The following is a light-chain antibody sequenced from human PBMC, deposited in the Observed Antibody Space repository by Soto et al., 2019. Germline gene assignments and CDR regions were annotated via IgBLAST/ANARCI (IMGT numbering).Light chain of an antibody. CDR2: YDN. V-gene: IGLV3-21*04. CDR3: QVWDRSSDQGV. CDR1: NIGSKS. J-gene: IGLJ2*01. Sequence: SYELTQPPSVSVAPGKTATITCGGNNIGSKSVHWYQQKPGQAPVVVIYYDNDRPSGMPERFSGSNSGNTATLTISTVEAGDEADYYCQVWDRSSDQGVFGGGTKLTVL.